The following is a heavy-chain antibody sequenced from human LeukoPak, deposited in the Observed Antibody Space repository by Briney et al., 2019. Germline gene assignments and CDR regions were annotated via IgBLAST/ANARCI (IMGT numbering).Heavy chain of an antibody. CDR3: VKRCDTSRSGWGVFDY. V-gene: IGHV3-64D*06. CDR2: ITSDGFSP. J-gene: IGHJ4*02. D-gene: IGHD6-13*01. Sequence: GESLRLSCSASGGSFSSYAIYWVRQAPGKGLEYVAAITSDGFSPFYADPVNGSSTVSRDNSKNAVILQMSSLTTEDTAVYFCVKRCDTSRSGWGVFDYWGQGTLVTVSS. CDR1: GGSFSSYA.